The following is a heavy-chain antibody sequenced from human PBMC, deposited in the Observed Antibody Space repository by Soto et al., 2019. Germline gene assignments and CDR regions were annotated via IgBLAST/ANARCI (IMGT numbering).Heavy chain of an antibody. V-gene: IGHV1-8*01. CDR3: ARTGSVRTNGVLFLAPVWFDP. CDR1: GYTFTSYD. Sequence: ASVKVSCKASGYTFTSYDINWVRQATGQGLEWMGWMNPNSGNTGYAQKFQGRVTMTRNTSISTAYMELSSLRSEDTAVYYCARTGSVRTNGVLFLAPVWFDPWGQGTLVTVSS. CDR2: MNPNSGNT. D-gene: IGHD2-8*01. J-gene: IGHJ5*02.